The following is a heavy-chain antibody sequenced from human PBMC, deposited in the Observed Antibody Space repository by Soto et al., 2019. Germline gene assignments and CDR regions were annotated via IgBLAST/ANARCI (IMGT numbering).Heavy chain of an antibody. D-gene: IGHD2-2*02. CDR3: ARVAIACPSSSCYNHYYYSLDV. CDR2: IYYRGST. J-gene: IGHJ6*02. CDR1: GGSISSDNFF. V-gene: IGHV4-30-4*01. Sequence: PSETLSLTCTVSGGSISSDNFFWSWIRQPPGEGLEWIGYIYYRGSTYYNPSLESRLTLLVDTSKNQFSLKLRSVTAADTAVYYCARVAIACPSSSCYNHYYYSLDVWGQGTTGTVSS.